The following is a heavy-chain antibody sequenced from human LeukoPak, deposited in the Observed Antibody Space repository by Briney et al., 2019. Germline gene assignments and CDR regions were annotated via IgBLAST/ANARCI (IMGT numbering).Heavy chain of an antibody. V-gene: IGHV1-2*02. J-gene: IGHJ4*02. D-gene: IGHD2-15*01. CDR2: INPNSGGT. Sequence: WASVKVSCKASGYTFTGYYMHWVRQAPGQGLEWMGWINPNSGGTNYAQKFQGRVTMTRDTSISTAYMELSRLRSDDTAVYYCARVVVAANPLVDYWGQGTLVTVSS. CDR3: ARVVVAANPLVDY. CDR1: GYTFTGYY.